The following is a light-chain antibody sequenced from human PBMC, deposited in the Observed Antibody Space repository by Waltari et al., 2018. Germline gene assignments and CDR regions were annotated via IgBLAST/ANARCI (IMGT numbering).Light chain of an antibody. CDR3: QLWDIGSDHKV. V-gene: IGLV3-21*03. J-gene: IGLJ1*01. CDR1: NIGGTR. Sequence: SYVLTPPPSVSVAPGKTATIPWRVANIGGTRVHWYQQKPGQAPVLVVYNDNDRPSGIPERFSGSNSGNTATLTISRVEVGDEADYYCQLWDIGSDHKVFGSGTKVIVL. CDR2: NDN.